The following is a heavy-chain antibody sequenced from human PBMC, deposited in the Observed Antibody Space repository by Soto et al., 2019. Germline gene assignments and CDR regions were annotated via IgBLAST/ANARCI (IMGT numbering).Heavy chain of an antibody. CDR1: GFPLTNSG. V-gene: IGHV3-11*01. CDR2: ITFSGNTV. J-gene: IGHJ6*02. CDR3: QRLNWREKYGMDI. Sequence: GFISLSFAAFGFPLTNSGMGWIGQAPGKGLEWISYITFSGNTVYYADSLKGRFTISRDNAKNSLYLQMNRLRAEDTALYSCQRLNWREKYGMDIWGQGTTVTVPS.